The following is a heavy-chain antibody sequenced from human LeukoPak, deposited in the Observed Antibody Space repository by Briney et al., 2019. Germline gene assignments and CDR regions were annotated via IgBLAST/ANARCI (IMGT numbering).Heavy chain of an antibody. D-gene: IGHD6-19*01. V-gene: IGHV6-1*01. J-gene: IGHJ4*02. Sequence: SQTLSLTCAVSGDSVSSKNGAWNWIRQSPSRGLEWLGRTYYRSKWYNDYAESMEGRMTTSQDTSKNQYSLHLNSVTPDDTAVYYCARDFGTTGWHTFGYWGQGTLVTVSS. CDR1: GDSVSSKNGA. CDR2: TYYRSKWYN. CDR3: ARDFGTTGWHTFGY.